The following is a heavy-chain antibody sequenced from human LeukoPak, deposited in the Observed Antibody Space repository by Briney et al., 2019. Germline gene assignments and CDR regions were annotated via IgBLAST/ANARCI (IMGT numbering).Heavy chain of an antibody. Sequence: GGSLRLSCAASGFTFSDYYMSWIRQAPGKGLEWVSYISSSSSYTNYADSVKGRFTISRDNAKNSLYLQVNSLRAEDTAVYYCARGGIAAAGTYGMDVWGKGTTVTVSS. J-gene: IGHJ6*04. CDR1: GFTFSDYY. V-gene: IGHV3-11*06. CDR3: ARGGIAAAGTYGMDV. D-gene: IGHD6-13*01. CDR2: ISSSSSYT.